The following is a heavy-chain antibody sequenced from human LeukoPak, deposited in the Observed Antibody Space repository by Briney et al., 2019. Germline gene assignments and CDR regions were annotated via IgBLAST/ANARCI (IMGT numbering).Heavy chain of an antibody. CDR3: ARGYYCSSTNCYFLDY. Sequence: ASVKVSCMASGYTFTSYGISWVRQAPGQGLEWMGWISAYNGNTNYAQKLQGRVTMTTDTSTSTAYMELRSLRSDDTAVYYCARGYYCSSTNCYFLDYWGQGTLVTVSS. D-gene: IGHD2-2*01. V-gene: IGHV1-18*04. CDR1: GYTFTSYG. CDR2: ISAYNGNT. J-gene: IGHJ4*02.